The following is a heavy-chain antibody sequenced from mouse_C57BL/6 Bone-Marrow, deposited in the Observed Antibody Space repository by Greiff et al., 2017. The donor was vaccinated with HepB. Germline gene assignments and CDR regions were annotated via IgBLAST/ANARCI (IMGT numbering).Heavy chain of an antibody. CDR3: TTFYDYYFDY. V-gene: IGHV14-4*01. Sequence: EVQLQQFGAELVRPGASVKLSCTASGFNIKDDYMHWVKQRPEQGLEWIGWIDPENGDTEYASKFQGKATITADTSSNTAYLQLSSLTSEDTAVYYCTTFYDYYFDYWGQGTTLTVSS. J-gene: IGHJ2*01. CDR2: IDPENGDT. CDR1: GFNIKDDY. D-gene: IGHD2-4*01.